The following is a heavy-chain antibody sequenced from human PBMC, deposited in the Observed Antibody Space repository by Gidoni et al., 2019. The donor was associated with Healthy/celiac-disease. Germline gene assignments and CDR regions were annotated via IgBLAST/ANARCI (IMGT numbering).Heavy chain of an antibody. J-gene: IGHJ3*02. CDR2: ISGSGGST. V-gene: IGHV3-23*01. CDR1: GFTCSSYA. D-gene: IGHD3-10*02. CDR3: AKPCCSGSYAFDI. Sequence: EVQLLESGGGLVQPGGSMRLSCAAYGFTCSSYAMSWVRKAPGKGLELVSAISGSGGSTYHADSVKGRFTISRDNSKNTLYLQMNSLRAEDTAVYYCAKPCCSGSYAFDILGQGTMVTVSS.